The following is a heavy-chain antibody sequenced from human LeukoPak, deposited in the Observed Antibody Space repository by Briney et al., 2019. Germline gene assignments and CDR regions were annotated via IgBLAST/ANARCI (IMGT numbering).Heavy chain of an antibody. J-gene: IGHJ4*02. CDR2: INHSGST. CDR1: GGSFSGYY. CDR3: ATSRSIAVAESYF. D-gene: IGHD6-19*01. Sequence: PSETLSLTCAVYGGSFSGYYWSWIRQPPGKGLEWIGEINHSGSTNYNPSLKSRVTISVDTSKNQFSLKLSSVTAADTAVYYCATSRSIAVAESYFWGQGTLVTVSS. V-gene: IGHV4-34*01.